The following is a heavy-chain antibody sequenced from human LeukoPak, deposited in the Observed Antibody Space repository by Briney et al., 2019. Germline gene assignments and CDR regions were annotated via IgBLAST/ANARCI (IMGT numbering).Heavy chain of an antibody. D-gene: IGHD3-16*02. V-gene: IGHV4-34*01. CDR3: ARGPPYYDYVWGSYRPFDY. J-gene: IGHJ4*02. CDR1: GGSFSGYY. CDR2: INHSGST. Sequence: MSSETLSLXCAVYGGSFSGYYWSWIRRPPGKGLESIGEINHSGSTNYNPSLKSRVTISVDTSKNQFSLKLSSVTAADTAVYYCARGPPYYDYVWGSYRPFDYWGQGTLVTVSS.